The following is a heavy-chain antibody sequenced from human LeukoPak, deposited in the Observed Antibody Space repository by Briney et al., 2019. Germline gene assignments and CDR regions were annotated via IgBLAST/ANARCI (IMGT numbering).Heavy chain of an antibody. V-gene: IGHV1-18*01. CDR3: AKESPLRLRGWFDP. J-gene: IGHJ5*02. CDR2: ISAYNGNT. CDR1: GYTFTSYG. Sequence: ASVKVSCKASGYTFTSYGISWVRQAPGQGLEWMGWISAYNGNTNYAQKLQGRVTMTTDTSTSTAYMELRSLRSDDTAVYYCAKESPLRLRGWFDPWGQGTLVTVSS.